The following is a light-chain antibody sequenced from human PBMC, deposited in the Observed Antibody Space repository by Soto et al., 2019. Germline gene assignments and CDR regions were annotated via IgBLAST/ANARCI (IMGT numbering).Light chain of an antibody. CDR2: DAS. Sequence: EIVLTQSPATLSLSPGERATLSCRAGQSISTYLAWYQQKSGQAPRLLIYDASNRATGTPARFSGSGSGTDFTLTISSLQPDDFATYYCQHYNSYSEAFGQGTRLEIK. J-gene: IGKJ5*01. CDR1: QSISTY. CDR3: QHYNSYSEA. V-gene: IGKV3-11*01.